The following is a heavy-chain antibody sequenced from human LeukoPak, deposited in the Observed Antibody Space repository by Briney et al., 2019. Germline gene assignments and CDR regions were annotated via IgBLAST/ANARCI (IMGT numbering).Heavy chain of an antibody. CDR1: GGTFSSYA. V-gene: IGHV1-69*05. Sequence: GASVKVSYKASGGTFSSYAISWVRQAPGQGLEWMGGIIPIFGTANYAQKFQGRVTITTDESTSTAYMELSSLRSEDTAVYYCARAPDGMTRGYYYMDVWGKGTTVTVSS. CDR2: IIPIFGTA. D-gene: IGHD1-14*01. J-gene: IGHJ6*03. CDR3: ARAPDGMTRGYYYMDV.